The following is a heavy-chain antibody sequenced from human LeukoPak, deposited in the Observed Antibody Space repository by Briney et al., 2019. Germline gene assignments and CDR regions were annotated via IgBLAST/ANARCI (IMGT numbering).Heavy chain of an antibody. Sequence: SGGSLRLSCAASGFTFSSYWMSWVRQAPGKGLEWVANIKQDGSEKYYVDSVKGRFTISRDNAKNSLYLQMNSLRAKDTAVYYCARDGRVVPAAPGDYWGQGTLVTVSS. J-gene: IGHJ4*02. D-gene: IGHD2-2*01. CDR2: IKQDGSEK. V-gene: IGHV3-7*03. CDR1: GFTFSSYW. CDR3: ARDGRVVPAAPGDY.